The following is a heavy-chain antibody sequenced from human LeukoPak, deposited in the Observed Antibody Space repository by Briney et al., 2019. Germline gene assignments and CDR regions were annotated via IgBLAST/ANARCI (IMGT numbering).Heavy chain of an antibody. CDR3: ARTEQLADYFDY. J-gene: IGHJ4*02. CDR2: IYYSGST. V-gene: IGHV4-30-4*08. Sequence: PSETLSLTCTVSGGSISSGDYYWSWIRQPPGKGLEWIGYIYYSGSTYYNPSLKSRVTISVDTSKNQFSLKLSSVTAADTAVYYCARTEQLADYFDYWGQGTLVTVSS. D-gene: IGHD6-6*01. CDR1: GGSISSGDYY.